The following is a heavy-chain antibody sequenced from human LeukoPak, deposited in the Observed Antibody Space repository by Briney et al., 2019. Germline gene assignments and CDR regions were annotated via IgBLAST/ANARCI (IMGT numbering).Heavy chain of an antibody. J-gene: IGHJ4*02. CDR3: ARGYALYSGRYIDFDY. V-gene: IGHV1-2*02. D-gene: IGHD1-26*01. CDR2: INSNNGGT. Sequence: ASVKVSCKASGYTFTGHYMHWVRQAPGQGLEWMRWINSNNGGTNYAQKFQGRVTMTRDTSISTAYMELSRLRSDDTAVYYCARGYALYSGRYIDFDYWGQGTLVTVS. CDR1: GYTFTGHY.